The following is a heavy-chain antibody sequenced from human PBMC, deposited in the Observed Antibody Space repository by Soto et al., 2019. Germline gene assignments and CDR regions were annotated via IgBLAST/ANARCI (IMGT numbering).Heavy chain of an antibody. CDR2: IYYSGST. Sequence: SETLSLTCTVSGDSISSGIFFWGWIRQPPGKGLEWIGTIYYSGSTDYNPSLKSRVTISVDTSKNQFSLKVSSVTAADTAMYYCARLHQADDATDYYYYYMDVWGKGTPVTVSS. D-gene: IGHD2-15*01. CDR1: GDSISSGIFF. CDR3: ARLHQADDATDYYYYYMDV. V-gene: IGHV4-39*01. J-gene: IGHJ6*03.